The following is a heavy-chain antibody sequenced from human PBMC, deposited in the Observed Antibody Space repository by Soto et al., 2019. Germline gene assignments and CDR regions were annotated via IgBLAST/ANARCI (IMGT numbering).Heavy chain of an antibody. V-gene: IGHV1-3*01. CDR2: INAGNGNT. D-gene: IGHD1-1*01. Sequence: GASVKVSCKASGYTFTSYAMHWVRQAPGQRLEWMGWINAGNGNTKYSQKFQGRVTITRDTSASTAYMELSSLRSEDTAVYYCARALRRQPHYSYGMDVWGQGTTVTVSS. CDR1: GYTFTSYA. CDR3: ARALRRQPHYSYGMDV. J-gene: IGHJ6*02.